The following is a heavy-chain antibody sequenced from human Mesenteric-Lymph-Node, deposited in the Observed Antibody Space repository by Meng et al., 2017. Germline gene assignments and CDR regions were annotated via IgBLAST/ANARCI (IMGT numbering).Heavy chain of an antibody. Sequence: GESLKISCAASGFTFSRYRMYWVRQAPGKGLVWVSRINSDGNSTSQADSVKGRFTISRDNAKNTLYLQMSSLRAEDTALYYCARGGSSGWYWDYYYDMDVWGQGTTVTVSS. V-gene: IGHV3-74*01. CDR3: ARGGSSGWYWDYYYDMDV. D-gene: IGHD6-19*01. CDR2: INSDGNST. CDR1: GFTFSRYR. J-gene: IGHJ6*02.